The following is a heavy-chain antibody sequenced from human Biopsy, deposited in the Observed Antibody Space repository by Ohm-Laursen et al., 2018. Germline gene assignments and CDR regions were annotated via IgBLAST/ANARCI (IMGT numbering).Heavy chain of an antibody. CDR2: ISYSGTT. J-gene: IGHJ2*01. D-gene: IGHD3-22*01. CDR3: ARGVPRYDGSGFPLAGYWYFDL. Sequence: TLSLTCTVSGGSIGGGEYYWNWIRQHPGKGLERIGLISYSGTTFYNPSLESLLTISIDTSKNHFSLNLRSVTAADTAVYYCARGVPRYDGSGFPLAGYWYFDLWGRGTLVTVSS. V-gene: IGHV4-31*01. CDR1: GGSIGGGEYY.